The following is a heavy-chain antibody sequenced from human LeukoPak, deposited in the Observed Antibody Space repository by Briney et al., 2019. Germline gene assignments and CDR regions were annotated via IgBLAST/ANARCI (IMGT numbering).Heavy chain of an antibody. Sequence: GRSLRLSCAASGFTFSSYGMHWVRQAPGKGLEWVAVIWYDGSNKYYADSVKGRFTISRDNSKNTLYLQMNSLRAEDTAVYYCARDEKNADWIPFDPWGQGTLVTVSS. J-gene: IGHJ5*02. CDR1: GFTFSSYG. D-gene: IGHD3/OR15-3a*01. V-gene: IGHV3-33*01. CDR3: ARDEKNADWIPFDP. CDR2: IWYDGSNK.